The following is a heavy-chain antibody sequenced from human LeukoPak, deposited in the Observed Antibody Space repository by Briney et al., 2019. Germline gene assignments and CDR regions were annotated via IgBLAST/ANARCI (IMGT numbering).Heavy chain of an antibody. V-gene: IGHV5-51*01. CDR3: ARSLGYCSSTSCYGSGPNFDY. Sequence: GGSLKISCKGSGYSFTSYWIGWGRPMPGEGPEWRGIIYSGDSDTRYSPSFQGQVTISADKSISTAYLQWSSLKASDTAMYYCARSLGYCSSTSCYGSGPNFDYWGQGTLVTVSS. CDR1: GYSFTSYW. CDR2: IYSGDSDT. D-gene: IGHD2-2*03. J-gene: IGHJ4*02.